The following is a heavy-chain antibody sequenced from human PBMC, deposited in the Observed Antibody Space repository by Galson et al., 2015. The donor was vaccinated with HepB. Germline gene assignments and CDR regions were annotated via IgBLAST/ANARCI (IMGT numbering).Heavy chain of an antibody. CDR1: GFIFSDYY. V-gene: IGHV3-11*01. Sequence: SLRLSCAASGFIFSDYYMNWIRQAPGKGLEWVSYISSSGASAYYADSVKGRFTISRDNAKNSLYLQMNSLRAEDTAVYYCARSYSGSWFIYFQHWGQGTLVTVSS. D-gene: IGHD6-13*01. CDR2: ISSSGASA. CDR3: ARSYSGSWFIYFQH. J-gene: IGHJ1*01.